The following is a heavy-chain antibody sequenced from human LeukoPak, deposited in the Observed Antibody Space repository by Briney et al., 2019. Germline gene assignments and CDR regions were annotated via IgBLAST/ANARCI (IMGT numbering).Heavy chain of an antibody. J-gene: IGHJ5*02. Sequence: SETLSLTCTVSGGSITSYYWSWIRQPPGKGLEWIAYIYYSGSTNYNPSLKSRVTISVDTSKNQFSLKLSSVTAADTAVYYCARGGVNYKIAGPWGQGALVTVSS. CDR2: IYYSGST. CDR1: GGSITSYY. CDR3: ARGGVNYKIAGP. D-gene: IGHD3-10*01. V-gene: IGHV4-59*01.